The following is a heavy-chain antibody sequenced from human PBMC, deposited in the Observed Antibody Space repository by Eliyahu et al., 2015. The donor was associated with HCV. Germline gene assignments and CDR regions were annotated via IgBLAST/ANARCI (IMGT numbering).Heavy chain of an antibody. Sequence: QITLKESGPTLVKPTQTLTLTCTFSGFSLSTSGVGVGWIRQPPGKALEWLALIYWNDDKRYSPSLKSRLTITKDTSKNQVVLTMTNMDPVDTATYYCAHSFYDSSGYYYPFDYWGQGTLVTVSS. J-gene: IGHJ4*02. CDR1: GFSLSTSGVG. CDR3: AHSFYDSSGYYYPFDY. D-gene: IGHD3-22*01. V-gene: IGHV2-5*01. CDR2: IYWNDDK.